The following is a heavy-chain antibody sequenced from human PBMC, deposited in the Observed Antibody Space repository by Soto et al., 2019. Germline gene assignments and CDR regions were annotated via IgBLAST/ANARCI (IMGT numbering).Heavy chain of an antibody. CDR3: AREGFYAMDV. CDR1: GFTFSSYE. V-gene: IGHV3-48*03. Sequence: EVQLLESGGGVVQPGGSLRLSCEVSGFTFSSYEMYWVRQAPGKGLEWVAYISSSGETVYYAGSVQGRFTISRDNAKNSLYLKMSSLGAEDTAVYYCAREGFYAMDVWGQGTTVTVSS. CDR2: ISSSGETV. J-gene: IGHJ6*02. D-gene: IGHD2-2*01.